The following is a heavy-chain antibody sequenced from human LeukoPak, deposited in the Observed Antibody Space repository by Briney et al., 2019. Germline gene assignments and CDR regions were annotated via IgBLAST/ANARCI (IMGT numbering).Heavy chain of an antibody. CDR2: INPNSGGT. V-gene: IGHV1-2*02. Sequence: GASVKVSCKASGYTFTGYYMHWVRQAPGQGLEWMGWINPNSGGTNYAQKFQGRVTMTRDTSISTAYMELSRLRSDDTAVYYCARSAGQEYYYYGMDVWGQGTTVTVSS. J-gene: IGHJ6*02. CDR3: ARSAGQEYYYYGMDV. CDR1: GYTFTGYY.